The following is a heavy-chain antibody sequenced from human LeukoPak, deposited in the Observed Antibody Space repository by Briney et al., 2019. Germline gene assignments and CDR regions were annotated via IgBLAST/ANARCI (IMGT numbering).Heavy chain of an antibody. CDR3: ARDLSHKGQLWLNY. Sequence: GGSLRLSCAASGFTFSSYAMSWVRQAPGKGLEWVSAISGSGGSTYYADSVKGRFTISRDNSKNTLYLQMNSLRAEDTAVYYCARDLSHKGQLWLNYWGQGTLVTVSS. CDR1: GFTFSSYA. D-gene: IGHD5-18*01. V-gene: IGHV3-23*01. J-gene: IGHJ4*02. CDR2: ISGSGGST.